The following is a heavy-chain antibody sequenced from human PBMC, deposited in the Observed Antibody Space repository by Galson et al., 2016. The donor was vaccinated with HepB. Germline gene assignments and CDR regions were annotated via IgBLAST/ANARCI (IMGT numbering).Heavy chain of an antibody. V-gene: IGHV3-23*01. J-gene: IGHJ6*02. CDR2: ITDSGDSA. Sequence: SLRLSCAASGFSFSNNWMHWVRQGPGKGLEVVSIITDSGDSALSANSVEGRFTISRDNSKNTLYLQMNSLRAEDTAVYYCAKMPPLDLGMGDSSGYPHYGMDVWGQGTTVTVSS. CDR3: AKMPPLDLGMGDSSGYPHYGMDV. D-gene: IGHD3-22*01. CDR1: GFSFSNNW.